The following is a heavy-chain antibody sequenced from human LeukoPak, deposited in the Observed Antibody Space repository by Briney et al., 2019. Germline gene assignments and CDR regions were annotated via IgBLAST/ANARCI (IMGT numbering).Heavy chain of an antibody. D-gene: IGHD3-22*01. Sequence: PGGSLRLSCAASGFTFSSYGMSWVRQAPGKGLEWVSYISSSGSTIYYADSVKGRFTISRDNAKNSLYLQMNSLRAEDTAVYYCAKKPSYYYDSSGYVTTDYWGQGTLVTVSS. CDR2: ISSSGSTI. V-gene: IGHV3-48*04. J-gene: IGHJ4*02. CDR1: GFTFSSYG. CDR3: AKKPSYYYDSSGYVTTDY.